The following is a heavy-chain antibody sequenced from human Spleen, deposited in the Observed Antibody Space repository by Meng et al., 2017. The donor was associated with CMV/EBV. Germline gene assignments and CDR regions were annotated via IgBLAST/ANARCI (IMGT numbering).Heavy chain of an antibody. J-gene: IGHJ4*02. V-gene: IGHV3-53*01. CDR2: ISSDGRT. CDR1: GFTVSSSY. CDR3: ARDLGNPFDY. Sequence: GKSLKISCAASGFTVSSSYMSWVRQAPGKGLEWVSVISSDGRTNYGDSVKGRFTISRDNSNSTVYLQMNSLRADDTAVYYCARDLGNPFDYWGQGTLVTVSS.